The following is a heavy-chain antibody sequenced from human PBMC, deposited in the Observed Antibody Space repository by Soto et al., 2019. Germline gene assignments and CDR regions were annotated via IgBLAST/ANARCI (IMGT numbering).Heavy chain of an antibody. D-gene: IGHD3-10*01. CDR2: IKQDGSEK. Sequence: GGSLRLSCVGSGCTFGKYWMDWRRQTPGKGLEWVDNIKQDGSEKFYVDSVRGRFTISRDNAKNSVYLEMNRLRDEDTGVYYCAREEESVGSPPSGFHPWGQGVQVTVSS. CDR1: GCTFGKYW. CDR3: AREEESVGSPPSGFHP. J-gene: IGHJ5*02. V-gene: IGHV3-7*03.